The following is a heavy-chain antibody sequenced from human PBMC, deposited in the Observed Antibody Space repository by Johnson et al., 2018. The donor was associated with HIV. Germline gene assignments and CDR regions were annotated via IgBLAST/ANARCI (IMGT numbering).Heavy chain of an antibody. CDR1: GFTFTSYA. D-gene: IGHD6-6*01. Sequence: QMLLVESGGGLVQPGRSLRLSCAASGFTFTSYAMHWIRQAPGKGLEWVALVSYDGSNKYYADSVKGRFTISRDNSKNTLYLQMNSLRAEDTAVYYCARDITAARPSAFDIWGQGTMVTVSS. CDR3: ARDITAARPSAFDI. J-gene: IGHJ3*02. CDR2: VSYDGSNK. V-gene: IGHV3-30*04.